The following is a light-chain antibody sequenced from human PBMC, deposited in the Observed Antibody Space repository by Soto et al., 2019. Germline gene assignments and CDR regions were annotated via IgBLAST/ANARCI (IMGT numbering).Light chain of an antibody. J-gene: IGKJ1*01. CDR1: QSVTTQ. CDR3: QQYGGSTRT. V-gene: IGKV3-20*01. Sequence: IVLTQSPATLSLSPGKRATLSCRASQSVTTQLAWYQQKPGQAPRLIIHGASSRATGVPDRITGSGSGTDFTLSISRLEPEDFAVYYCQQYGGSTRTFGQGTKVDIK. CDR2: GAS.